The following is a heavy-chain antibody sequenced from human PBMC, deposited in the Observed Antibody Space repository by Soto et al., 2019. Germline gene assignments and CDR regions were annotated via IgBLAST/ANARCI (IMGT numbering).Heavy chain of an antibody. V-gene: IGHV3-30*18. J-gene: IGHJ6*02. CDR1: GFTFGSYG. Sequence: QVHLVESGGGVVQPGRTLRLSCAASGFTFGSYGMHWVRQAPGKGLEWVAGISYDGSKKYYGESVKGRFTISSDNSKNTLYLQMNILGVEDTAVYYCAKAIENYSTVYYKPFYYVGVDVWGQGATVTVAS. CDR2: ISYDGSKK. CDR3: AKAIENYSTVYYKPFYYVGVDV. D-gene: IGHD3-22*01.